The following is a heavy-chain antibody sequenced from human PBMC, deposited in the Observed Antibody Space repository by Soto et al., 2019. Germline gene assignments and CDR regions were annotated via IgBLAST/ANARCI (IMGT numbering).Heavy chain of an antibody. D-gene: IGHD3-10*01. CDR2: IIPIFGTA. J-gene: IGHJ6*02. CDR1: GGTFSSYA. CDR3: ARDRWFGELSPYYYGMDV. Sequence: QVQVVQSGAEVKKPGSSVKVSCKASGGTFSSYAISWVRQAPGQGLEWMGGIIPIFGTANYAQKFQGRVTITADESTSTAYMELSSLRSEDTAVYYCARDRWFGELSPYYYGMDVWGQGTTVTVSS. V-gene: IGHV1-69*01.